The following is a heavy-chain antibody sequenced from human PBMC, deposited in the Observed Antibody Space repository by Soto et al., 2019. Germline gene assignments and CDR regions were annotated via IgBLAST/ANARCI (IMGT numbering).Heavy chain of an antibody. CDR2: IKSKTDGGTT. CDR1: GFTFSNAW. J-gene: IGHJ6*03. CDR3: TTDLNWNDRLYYYYMDV. D-gene: IGHD1-1*01. Sequence: PGGSLRLSCAASGFTFSNAWMSWVRQAPGKGLEWVGRIKSKTDGGTTDYAAPVKGRFTISRDDSKNTLYLQMNSLKTEDTAVYYCTTDLNWNDRLYYYYMDVWGKGTTVTVSS. V-gene: IGHV3-15*01.